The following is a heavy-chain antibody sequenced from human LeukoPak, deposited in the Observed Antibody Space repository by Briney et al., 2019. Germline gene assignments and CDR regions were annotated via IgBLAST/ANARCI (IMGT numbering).Heavy chain of an antibody. CDR1: GFTFDDYG. CDR2: IDYSGGT. V-gene: IGHV4-34*01. D-gene: IGHD3-10*01. J-gene: IGHJ4*02. CDR3: ARPSGSSRSLAY. Sequence: GSLRLSCAASGFTFDDYGMSWIRQPPGKGLEWIGEIDYSGGTSYHPSLKSRVTISLDRSKNHFSLNLTSVTAADTAVYYCARPSGSSRSLAYWGQGTLVTVSS.